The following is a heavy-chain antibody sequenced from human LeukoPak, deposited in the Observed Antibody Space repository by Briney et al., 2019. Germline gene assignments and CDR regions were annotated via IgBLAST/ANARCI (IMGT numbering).Heavy chain of an antibody. CDR1: GFTFSSSG. CDR3: ASRNQYCGGDCFWAFDI. V-gene: IGHV3-30*03. CDR2: ISYDGSNK. D-gene: IGHD2-21*02. J-gene: IGHJ3*02. Sequence: GGSLRLSCAASGFTFSSSGMHWVRQAPGKGLQWVAVISYDGSNKYYTNSVKGRFTISRDNSKNSLYLQMNSLRAEDTAVYYCASRNQYCGGDCFWAFDIWGQGTMVTVSS.